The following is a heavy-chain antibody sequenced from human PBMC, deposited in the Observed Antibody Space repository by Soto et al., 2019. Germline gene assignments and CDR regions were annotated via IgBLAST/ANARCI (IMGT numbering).Heavy chain of an antibody. J-gene: IGHJ6*02. CDR1: GGTVSSYA. V-gene: IGHV1-69*13. D-gene: IGHD3-10*01. CDR3: ARADVTMVRGVIIKDYYYYYGMDV. Sequence: SVKVSCKASGGTVSSYAISWVRQAPGQGLAWMGGIIPIFGTANYAQKFQGRVTITADESTSTAYMELSSLRSEDTAVYYCARADVTMVRGVIIKDYYYYYGMDVWGQGTTVTVSS. CDR2: IIPIFGTA.